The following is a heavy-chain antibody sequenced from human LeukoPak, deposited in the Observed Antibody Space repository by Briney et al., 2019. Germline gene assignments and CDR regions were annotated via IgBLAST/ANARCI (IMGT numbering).Heavy chain of an antibody. CDR1: GYSFTSYW. CDR3: AIRSVQFGELSSFGY. CDR2: IYPGDSDT. D-gene: IGHD3-10*01. Sequence: GESLKTSCKGSGYSFTSYWIGWVRQMPGKGLEWMGIIYPGDSDTRYSPSFQGQVTISADKSISTAYLQWSSLKASDTAMYYCAIRSVQFGELSSFGYWGQGTLVTVSS. J-gene: IGHJ4*02. V-gene: IGHV5-51*01.